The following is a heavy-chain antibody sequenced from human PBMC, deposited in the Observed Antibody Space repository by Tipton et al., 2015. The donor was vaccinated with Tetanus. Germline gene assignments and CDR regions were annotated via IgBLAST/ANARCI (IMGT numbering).Heavy chain of an antibody. CDR1: GSSISRSSHY. V-gene: IGHV4-61*05. Sequence: GLVKPSETLSLICTVSGSSISRSSHYWTWIRQPPGKEPEWVGCVYHSGATNYHPFLKSRLAISADTSKNQFSLNLRSAAAADTAIYFCARSAPYRFGSESLSPWFDPWGQGMLVTVSS. J-gene: IGHJ5*02. CDR2: VYHSGAT. D-gene: IGHD3-10*01. CDR3: ARSAPYRFGSESLSPWFDP.